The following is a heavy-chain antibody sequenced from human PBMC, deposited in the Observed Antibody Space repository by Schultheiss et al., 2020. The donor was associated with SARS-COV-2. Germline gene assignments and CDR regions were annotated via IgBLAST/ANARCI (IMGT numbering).Heavy chain of an antibody. CDR1: GGSISSSSYY. D-gene: IGHD3-22*01. V-gene: IGHV4-39*01. J-gene: IGHJ4*02. Sequence: SQTLSLTCTVSGGSISSSSYYWGWIRQPSGKGLEWIGSIYYSGSTYYNPSLKSRVTISVDTSKNQFSLKLSSVTAADTAVYYCSVEDKYYYDSSGYYWGQGTLVTVSS. CDR2: IYYSGST. CDR3: SVEDKYYYDSSGYY.